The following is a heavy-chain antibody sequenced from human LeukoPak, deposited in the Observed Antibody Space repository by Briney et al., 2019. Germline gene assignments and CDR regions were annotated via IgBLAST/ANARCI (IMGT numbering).Heavy chain of an antibody. Sequence: GGSLRLSCAASGFTFSSYGMSWVRQAPGKGLEWVSSISCSGGNTYYADSVKGRFTISRDNSKSTVYLQMNSLRAEDTAVYHCAKTNGYYDYWGQGTLVTVSS. V-gene: IGHV3-23*01. J-gene: IGHJ4*02. D-gene: IGHD3-22*01. CDR2: ISCSGGNT. CDR3: AKTNGYYDY. CDR1: GFTFSSYG.